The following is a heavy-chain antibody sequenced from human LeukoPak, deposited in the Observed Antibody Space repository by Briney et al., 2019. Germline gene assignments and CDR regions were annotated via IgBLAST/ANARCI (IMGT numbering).Heavy chain of an antibody. Sequence: GGSLRLSCAASGFTFSSYGMHWVRQAPGKGLEWVAVISYDGSNKYYADSVKGRFTISRDNSKNTLYLQLNSLRAEDTAVYYCARDDILQYYYGSGTVIGAFDYWGQGTLVTVSS. J-gene: IGHJ4*02. CDR2: ISYDGSNK. CDR3: ARDDILQYYYGSGTVIGAFDY. D-gene: IGHD3-10*01. V-gene: IGHV3-30*03. CDR1: GFTFSSYG.